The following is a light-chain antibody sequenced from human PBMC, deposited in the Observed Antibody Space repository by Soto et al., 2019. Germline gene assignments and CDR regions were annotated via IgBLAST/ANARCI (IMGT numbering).Light chain of an antibody. CDR3: QSYDTMLSGPGV. J-gene: IGLJ2*01. V-gene: IGLV1-40*01. CDR1: SSNIGAGYD. Sequence: QPVLTQPPSVSGAPGQRVTISCTGSSSNIGAGYDVHWYQQLPGTAPKLLIYNNINRPSGVPDRFPGSKSGTSASLAITGLQAEDEADYYCQSYDTMLSGPGVFGGGTKLTVL. CDR2: NNI.